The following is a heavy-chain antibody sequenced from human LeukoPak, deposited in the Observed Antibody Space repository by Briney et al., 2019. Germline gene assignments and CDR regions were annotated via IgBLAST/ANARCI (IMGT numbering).Heavy chain of an antibody. J-gene: IGHJ4*02. V-gene: IGHV4-30-4*01. Sequence: PSETLSLTCTVSGGSISSGDYYWSWIRQPPGKGLEWIGYIYYSGSTYYNPSLKSRVTISVDTSKNQFSLKLSSVTAADTAVYYCARERGSVGATTSHHLDYWGQGTLVTVSS. D-gene: IGHD1-26*01. CDR1: GGSISSGDYY. CDR3: ARERGSVGATTSHHLDY. CDR2: IYYSGST.